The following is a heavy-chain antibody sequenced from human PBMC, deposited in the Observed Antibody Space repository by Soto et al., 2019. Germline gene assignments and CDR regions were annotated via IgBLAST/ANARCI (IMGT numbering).Heavy chain of an antibody. CDR3: ARDLALELRVWDV. CDR1: GDSVSSNSAA. Sequence: SQTLSLTCAISGDSVSSNSAAWNWIRQSPSRGLEWLGRTYYRSKWYNDYAVSVRSRITINPDTSKNQFSLQLNSVTHEDTAVYYCARDLALELRVWDVWGQGTTGTVSS. CDR2: TYYRSKWYN. D-gene: IGHD1-7*01. V-gene: IGHV6-1*01. J-gene: IGHJ6*02.